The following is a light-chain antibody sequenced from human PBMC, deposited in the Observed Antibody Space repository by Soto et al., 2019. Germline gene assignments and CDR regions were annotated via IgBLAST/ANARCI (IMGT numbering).Light chain of an antibody. J-gene: IGLJ1*01. Sequence: SALTQPASLSGSPGQSITISFTGTSTDIGAYNYVSWYQQHPGKAPKLLIYEVTNRPSGVSNRFSGSKSGNTASLTISGLQAEDEANYYCNSYTTLSNRVFGTGTKVTVL. CDR1: STDIGAYNY. V-gene: IGLV2-14*01. CDR3: NSYTTLSNRV. CDR2: EVT.